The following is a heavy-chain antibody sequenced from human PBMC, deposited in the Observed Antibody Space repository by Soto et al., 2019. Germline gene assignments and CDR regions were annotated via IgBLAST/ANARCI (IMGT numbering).Heavy chain of an antibody. CDR2: ISGSGGTT. CDR1: GFTFTTRA. Sequence: EVQLLQSGGGLVQPGGSLRLSCAASGFTFTTRAMSWVRQAPGQCLQWVSGISGSGGTTYYADSVKGRLTISRDNSKNMLYLQMNSLRDDDTAVYYCATGTQNFDYWGRGTRVTVSS. CDR3: ATGTQNFDY. D-gene: IGHD3-10*01. V-gene: IGHV3-23*01. J-gene: IGHJ4*02.